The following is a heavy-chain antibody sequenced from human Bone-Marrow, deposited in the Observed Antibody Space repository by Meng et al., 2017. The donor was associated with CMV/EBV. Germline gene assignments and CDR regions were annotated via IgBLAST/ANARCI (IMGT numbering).Heavy chain of an antibody. J-gene: IGHJ5*02. V-gene: IGHV4-4*07. CDR3: ARDVSSVTWFDP. CDR2: IYTSGST. CDR1: GGYISSYD. D-gene: IGHD4-11*01. Sequence: EAAQVMWRPSYARSRTVTASGGYISSYDWSVLRQPAGKVVEWIGLIYTSGSTNYNPSLKSRVTMSVDTSKNQFSLKLSSVTAADTAVYYCARDVSSVTWFDPWGQGTLVTVSS.